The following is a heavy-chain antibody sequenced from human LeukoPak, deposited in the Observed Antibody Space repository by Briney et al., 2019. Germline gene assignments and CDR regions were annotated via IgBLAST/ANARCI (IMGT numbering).Heavy chain of an antibody. Sequence: ASVKASCKSSGFTFTDYYIHLVRQAPGQGLEWMGYIGPHSSATSSPQEFQGRVTMTRDTSMSTAYMELTRLTSDDTAVYYCAREGNGLLSKDFDYWGQGTLVTVSS. CDR3: AREGNGLLSKDFDY. CDR2: IGPHSSAT. J-gene: IGHJ4*02. CDR1: GFTFTDYY. D-gene: IGHD2/OR15-2a*01. V-gene: IGHV1-2*02.